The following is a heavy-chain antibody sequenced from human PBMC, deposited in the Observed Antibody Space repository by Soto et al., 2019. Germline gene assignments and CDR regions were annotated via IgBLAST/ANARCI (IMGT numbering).Heavy chain of an antibody. Sequence: SETLSLTCTVSGDSISSGDYYWSWIRQPPGKGLEWIGYIYYSGSTYYNPSLKSRVTISVDTSKNQFSLKLSSVTAADTAVYYCAREKDYGDYKRTFDYWGQGTLVTVSS. CDR3: AREKDYGDYKRTFDY. V-gene: IGHV4-30-4*01. CDR1: GDSISSGDYY. J-gene: IGHJ4*02. CDR2: IYYSGST. D-gene: IGHD4-17*01.